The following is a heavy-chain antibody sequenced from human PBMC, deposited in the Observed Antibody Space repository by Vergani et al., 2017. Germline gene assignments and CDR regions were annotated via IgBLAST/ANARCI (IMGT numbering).Heavy chain of an antibody. V-gene: IGHV1-24*01. D-gene: IGHD4-17*01. Sequence: QVQLVQSGAEVKKPGASVKVSCKVSGYTLTELSMHWVRQAPGKGLEWMGGFDPEDGETIYAQKFQCRVTMTEDTSTDTAYMELSSLGSEDTAVYYCATVPHDYGDYGFDYWGQGTLVTVSS. CDR1: GYTLTELS. CDR3: ATVPHDYGDYGFDY. J-gene: IGHJ4*02. CDR2: FDPEDGET.